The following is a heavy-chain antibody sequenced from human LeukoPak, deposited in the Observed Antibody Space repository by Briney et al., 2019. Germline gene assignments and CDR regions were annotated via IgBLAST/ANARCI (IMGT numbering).Heavy chain of an antibody. CDR2: IRYDGSKK. J-gene: IGHJ4*02. V-gene: IGHV3-30*02. Sequence: GGSLRLSCAASGFMFSSYGMHWVRQAPGKGLEWVAFIRYDGSKKYYADSVKGRFTISRDNSKNTLYLQMNSLRAEDTAVYYCAKVPGIVVVAYYFDYWGQGTLVTVSS. CDR1: GFMFSSYG. D-gene: IGHD2-15*01. CDR3: AKVPGIVVVAYYFDY.